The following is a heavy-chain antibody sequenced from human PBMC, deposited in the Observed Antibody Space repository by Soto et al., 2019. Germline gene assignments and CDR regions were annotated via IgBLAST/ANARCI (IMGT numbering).Heavy chain of an antibody. Sequence: QVQLVQSGAEVKKPGSSVKFSCKASGGTFSSYTISWVRQAPGQGLEWMGRIIPILGIANYAQKLQGRVTITAEKSTSTAYMELRSLRSEDTAVYYCASINDSSYLRGFWFDPWGQGNLVTVSS. D-gene: IGHD5-12*01. V-gene: IGHV1-69*02. CDR1: GGTFSSYT. CDR2: IIPILGIA. J-gene: IGHJ5*02. CDR3: ASINDSSYLRGFWFDP.